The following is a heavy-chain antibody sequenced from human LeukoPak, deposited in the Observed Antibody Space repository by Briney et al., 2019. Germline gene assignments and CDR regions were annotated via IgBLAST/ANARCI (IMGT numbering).Heavy chain of an antibody. V-gene: IGHV3-30*18. CDR3: AKDQGSAPLGMDV. Sequence: GGSLRLSCAASGFTFSSYAMHWVRQAPGKGLEWVAVISYDGSNKYYADSVKGRFTISRDNSKNTLYLQINSLRAEDTAVYYCAKDQGSAPLGMDVWGQGTTVTVSS. J-gene: IGHJ6*02. CDR2: ISYDGSNK. CDR1: GFTFSSYA.